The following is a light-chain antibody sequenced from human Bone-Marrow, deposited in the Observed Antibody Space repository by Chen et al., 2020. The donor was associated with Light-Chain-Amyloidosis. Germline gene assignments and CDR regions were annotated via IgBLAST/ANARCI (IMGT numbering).Light chain of an antibody. V-gene: IGLV1-51*01. CDR3: GTWDSSLGAGV. CDR2: DNS. CDR1: SSNIGNNF. J-gene: IGLJ2*01. Sequence: QSVLTQPPSVSAAPGQKVTISCSGTSSNIGNNFVSWYQQFPGTAPKLLIYDNSNRPSGIPDRFSGSKSGTSATLCIAGLQTGDEAEYYCGTWDSSLGAGVFGGGTKVTVL.